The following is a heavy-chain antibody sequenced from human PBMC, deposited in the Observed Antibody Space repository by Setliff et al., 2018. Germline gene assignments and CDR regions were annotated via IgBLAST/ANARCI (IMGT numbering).Heavy chain of an antibody. Sequence: PSETLSLTCTVSGGSISSSRYYWGWIRQPPGKGLEWIGSINYSGSTYYNPSLKGRVTISVETSKNQFSLELSSVTAADTAVYYCARAAGYSSSWYHYYYGMDVWGQGTTVTVSS. CDR3: ARAAGYSSSWYHYYYGMDV. CDR1: GGSISSSRYY. CDR2: INYSGST. D-gene: IGHD6-13*01. V-gene: IGHV4-39*01. J-gene: IGHJ6*02.